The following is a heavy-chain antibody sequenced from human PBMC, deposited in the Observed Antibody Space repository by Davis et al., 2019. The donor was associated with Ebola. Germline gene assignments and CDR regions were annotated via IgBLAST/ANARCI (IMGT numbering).Heavy chain of an antibody. J-gene: IGHJ4*02. Sequence: PGGSLRLSCAASGFTFTDYYMSWIRQAPGKGLQWIAYVSASGATVHYADSVRGRFTISRDNFNNSVSLQMHSLRVEDTAVYYCARDPMTEFDFWGQGALVTVSS. CDR1: GFTFTDYY. V-gene: IGHV3-11*01. CDR3: ARDPMTEFDF. CDR2: VSASGATV.